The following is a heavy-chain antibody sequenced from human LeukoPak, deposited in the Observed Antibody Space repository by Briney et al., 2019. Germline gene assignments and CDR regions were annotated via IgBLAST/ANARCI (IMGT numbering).Heavy chain of an antibody. CDR1: SGSISTYH. V-gene: IGHV4-59*01. D-gene: IGHD1-26*01. CDR3: ARLVGATEAFDI. CDR2: SYYSGGT. J-gene: IGHJ3*02. Sequence: SETLSLTCTVSSGSISTYHWTWIRQTPGKGLEWIGYSYYSGGTTYNPSLKSRVTMSVDTSKNQFSLRLTSVTAADTAIYYCARLVGATEAFDIWGPGTMVTVSS.